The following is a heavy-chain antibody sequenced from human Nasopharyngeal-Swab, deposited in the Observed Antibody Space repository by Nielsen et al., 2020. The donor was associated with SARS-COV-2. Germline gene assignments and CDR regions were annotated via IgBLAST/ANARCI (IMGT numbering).Heavy chain of an antibody. CDR3: AKGGLYYYDSSALDY. D-gene: IGHD3-22*01. CDR1: GFTFSDYY. V-gene: IGHV3-11*04. CDR2: ISSSGSTI. J-gene: IGHJ4*02. Sequence: GSLRLSCAASGFTFSDYYMNWIRQAPGKGLEWVSHISSSGSTIYYADSVKGRFTISRDNAKNSLYLQMNSLRAEDTAVYYCAKGGLYYYDSSALDYWGQGTLVTVSS.